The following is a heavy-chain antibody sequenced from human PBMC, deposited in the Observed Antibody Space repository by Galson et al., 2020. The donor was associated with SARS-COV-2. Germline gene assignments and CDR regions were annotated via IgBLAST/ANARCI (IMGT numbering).Heavy chain of an antibody. CDR1: GGSFSGYY. V-gene: IGHV4-34*01. CDR2: INHSGST. Sequence: TLSLTCAVYGGSFSGYYWSWIRQPPGKGLEWIGEINHSGSTNYNPSLKSRVTISVDTSKNQFSLKLSSVTAADTAVYYCARVFQRGVRGVIITPRFDPWGQGTLVTVSS. J-gene: IGHJ5*02. CDR3: ARVFQRGVRGVIITPRFDP. D-gene: IGHD3-10*01.